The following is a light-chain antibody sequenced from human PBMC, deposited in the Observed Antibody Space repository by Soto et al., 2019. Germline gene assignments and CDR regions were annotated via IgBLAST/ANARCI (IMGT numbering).Light chain of an antibody. CDR2: DVS. Sequence: QSALTQPASVSGSPGQSITISCTGTSSDVGGYNYVSWYQQHPGKAPNLIIFDVSNRPSGVSNRFSGSKSGNSDSLTISGLQAEDEADYYCSSYTGSNTPVVFGGGTKLTVL. J-gene: IGLJ2*01. CDR1: SSDVGGYNY. V-gene: IGLV2-14*01. CDR3: SSYTGSNTPVV.